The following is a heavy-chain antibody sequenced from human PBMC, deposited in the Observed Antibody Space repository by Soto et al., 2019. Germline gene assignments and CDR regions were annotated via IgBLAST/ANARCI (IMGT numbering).Heavy chain of an antibody. J-gene: IGHJ6*02. Sequence: GGSLRLSCAASGFTFSSYAMHWVRQAPGKGLEWVAVISYDGSNKYYADSVKGRFTISRDNSKNTLYLQMNSLRAEDTAVYYCAREMRRELPDYYYYYGMDVWGQGTTVTVSS. CDR1: GFTFSSYA. CDR3: AREMRRELPDYYYYYGMDV. D-gene: IGHD1-26*01. V-gene: IGHV3-30-3*01. CDR2: ISYDGSNK.